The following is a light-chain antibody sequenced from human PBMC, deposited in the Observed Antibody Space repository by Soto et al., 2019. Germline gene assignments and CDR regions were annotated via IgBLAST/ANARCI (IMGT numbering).Light chain of an antibody. V-gene: IGKV3-20*01. J-gene: IGKJ4*01. CDR2: GAS. Sequence: EIVLTQSPGTLSLSPGERATLSCRASQSVSSSYLAWYQQKPGQAPRLLIYGASSRATGIPDRLCGSVSGTDFALTISSLEAEDYAVYCCQQYGSSPLTFGGGTKVEIK. CDR3: QQYGSSPLT. CDR1: QSVSSSY.